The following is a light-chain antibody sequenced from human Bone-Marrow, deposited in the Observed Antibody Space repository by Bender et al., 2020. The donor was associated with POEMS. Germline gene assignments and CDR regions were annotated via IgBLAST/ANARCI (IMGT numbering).Light chain of an antibody. J-gene: IGLJ1*01. CDR1: NIGIKS. V-gene: IGLV3-21*02. Sequence: SYVLTQPPSVSVAPGQTATITCVGNNIGIKSVHWYQQKPGQAPVLVVYDDSDRPSGIPERFSGSKSGNTASLTISGLQAEDEADYYCSSYTSSSSYVFGTGTEVTVL. CDR3: SSYTSSSSYV. CDR2: DDS.